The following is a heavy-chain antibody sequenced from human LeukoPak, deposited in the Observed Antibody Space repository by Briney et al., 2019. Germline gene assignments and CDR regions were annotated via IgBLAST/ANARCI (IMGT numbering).Heavy chain of an antibody. Sequence: GGSLRVSCAASGFTFSSYAMSWVRQAPGKGLEWVSAVSGNGAGTFYTDSVKGRFTISRDNSRHTPYLQMDSLRAEDTAVYYCAKVWADYDFWSAYYWYFDLWGRGTPVTVSS. CDR3: AKVWADYDFWSAYYWYFDL. CDR2: VSGNGAGT. V-gene: IGHV3-23*01. D-gene: IGHD3-3*01. J-gene: IGHJ2*01. CDR1: GFTFSSYA.